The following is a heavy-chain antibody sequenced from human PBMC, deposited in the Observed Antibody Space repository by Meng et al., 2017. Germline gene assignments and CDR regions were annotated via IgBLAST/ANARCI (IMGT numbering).Heavy chain of an antibody. D-gene: IGHD6-19*01. CDR3: ARESSSGGYHND. V-gene: IGHV3-53*01. Sequence: ELQLAGHGGALVQTAGLPVLSSTDSCCATTTSYISRWRRAPGEGVVGGLVMFSGVITTSDDAVKCQFCITSDNSKYTLYLQMDSRRAEDTAVYFYARESSSGGYHNDWGQGTLVTVSS. CDR2: MFSGVIT. CDR1: CCATTTSY. J-gene: IGHJ4*02.